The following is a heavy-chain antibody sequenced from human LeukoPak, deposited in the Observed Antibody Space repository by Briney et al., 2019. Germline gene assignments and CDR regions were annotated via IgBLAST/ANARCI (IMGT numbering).Heavy chain of an antibody. CDR2: ISSSSSTI. J-gene: IGHJ3*02. CDR3: AGAPSRRAFDI. Sequence: PGGSLRLSCAASGFTFSSYSMNWVRQAPGKGLEWVSYISSSSSTIYYADSVKGRFTISRDNAKNSLYLQMNSLRAEDTAVYYCAGAPSRRAFDIWGQGTMVTVSS. V-gene: IGHV3-48*01. CDR1: GFTFSSYS.